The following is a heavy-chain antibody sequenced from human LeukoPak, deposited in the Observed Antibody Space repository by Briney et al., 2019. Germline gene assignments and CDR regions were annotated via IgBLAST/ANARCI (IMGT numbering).Heavy chain of an antibody. V-gene: IGHV5-10-1*01. D-gene: IGHD3-10*01. CDR2: IDPSDSYT. J-gene: IGHJ4*02. CDR1: GYSFTSHW. CDR3: ARRQKVYYYGSGSYYYFDY. Sequence: PGESLKISCKGSGYSFTSHWISWVRQMPGKGLEWMGRIDPSDSYTNYSPSSQGHVTISVDKSISTAYLQWSSLKASDTGMYYCARRQKVYYYGSGSYYYFDYWGQGTLVTVSS.